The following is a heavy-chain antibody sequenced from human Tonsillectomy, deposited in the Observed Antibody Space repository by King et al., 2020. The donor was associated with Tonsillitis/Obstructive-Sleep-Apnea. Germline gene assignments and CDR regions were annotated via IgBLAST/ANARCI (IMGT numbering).Heavy chain of an antibody. CDR1: GFTFSSYS. CDR3: ARDGPDYCSSSSCPLDAFDI. CDR2: ISSSRSTI. D-gene: IGHD2-2*01. V-gene: IGHV3-48*02. Sequence: EVQLVESGGGLVQPGGSLRLSCAASGFTFSSYSMNWVRQAPGKGLEWVSYISSSRSTIYYADSVKGRFTISRDNAKNSLYLQMNSLRDGDTAVYYCARDGPDYCSSSSCPLDAFDIWGQGTMVTVSS. J-gene: IGHJ3*02.